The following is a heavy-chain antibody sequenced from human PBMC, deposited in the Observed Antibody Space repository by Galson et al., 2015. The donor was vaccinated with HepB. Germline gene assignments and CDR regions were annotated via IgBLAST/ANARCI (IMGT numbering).Heavy chain of an antibody. CDR2: IYSGGST. CDR1: GFTVSSNY. D-gene: IGHD6-19*01. J-gene: IGHJ3*02. Sequence: SLRLSCAASGFTVSSNYMSWVRLAPGKGLEWVSVIYSGGSTYYADSVKGRFTISRDNSKNTLYLQMNSLRAEDTAVYYCARDRLGLVPHAFDIWGQGTMVTVSS. V-gene: IGHV3-66*01. CDR3: ARDRLGLVPHAFDI.